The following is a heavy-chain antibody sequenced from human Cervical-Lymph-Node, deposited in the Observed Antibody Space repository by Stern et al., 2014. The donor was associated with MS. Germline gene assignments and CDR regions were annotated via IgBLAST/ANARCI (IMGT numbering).Heavy chain of an antibody. D-gene: IGHD3-3*01. J-gene: IGHJ5*01. CDR2: IYYNGNI. CDR1: GDSITSAGYY. V-gene: IGHV4-31*03. Sequence: QVQLQESGPGLVKPSQTLSLTCSVSGDSITSAGYYLNWIRQHPGKGLEWIGFIYYNGNIYYNPSLKRRALISVDTTKHPLLLDMSSVTAGNTALYYGARGLRWSGHFDSWGQGPLVIVSS. CDR3: ARGLRWSGHFDS.